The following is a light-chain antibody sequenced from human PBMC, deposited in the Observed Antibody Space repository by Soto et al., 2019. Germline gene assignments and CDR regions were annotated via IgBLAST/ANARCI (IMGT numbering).Light chain of an antibody. V-gene: IGLV1-47*01. CDR3: AAWDDSLSVV. CDR1: SSNIGSHY. J-gene: IGLJ2*01. Sequence: QSVLTQPPSASGTPGQRVTISCSGRSSNIGSHYVYWYQQLPGTAPKLLIFRNNQRPSGVPDRFSGSKSGTSASLAISGLRSDDEADYYCAAWDDSLSVVFGGGTKLTVL. CDR2: RNN.